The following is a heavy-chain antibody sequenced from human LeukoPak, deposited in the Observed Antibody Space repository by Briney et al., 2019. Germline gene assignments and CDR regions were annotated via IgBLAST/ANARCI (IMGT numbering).Heavy chain of an antibody. CDR1: GGSISSHY. CDR2: IYYSGST. D-gene: IGHD1-26*01. J-gene: IGHJ4*02. CDR3: AREGSRWVDFDY. V-gene: IGHV4-59*11. Sequence: SETLSLNCTVSGGSISSHYWNWIRQPPGKGLEWIGYIYYSGSTNYNPSLKSRVTISLDTSKSQFSLKLSSVTAADTAVYYCAREGSRWVDFDYWGQGTLVTVSS.